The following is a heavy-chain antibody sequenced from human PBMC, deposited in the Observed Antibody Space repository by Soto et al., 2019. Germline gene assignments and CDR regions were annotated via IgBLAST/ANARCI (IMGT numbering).Heavy chain of an antibody. CDR2: ISGSGGST. CDR1: GFTFSSYA. V-gene: IGHV3-23*01. D-gene: IGHD3-3*01. CDR3: ANQDYDFWSGYYDPY. Sequence: GGSLRLSCAASGFTFSSYAMSWVRQAPGKGLEWVSAISGSGGSTYYADSVKGRFTISRDNSKNTLYLQMNSLRAEDTAVYYCANQDYDFWSGYYDPYWGQGTLVTVSS. J-gene: IGHJ4*02.